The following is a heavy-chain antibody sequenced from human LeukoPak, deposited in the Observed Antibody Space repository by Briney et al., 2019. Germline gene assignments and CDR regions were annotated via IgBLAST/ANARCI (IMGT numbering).Heavy chain of an antibody. V-gene: IGHV4-34*01. CDR2: INHSGST. CDR3: ARQRRYSSSWYYYYMDV. CDR1: GGSFSGYY. Sequence: KPSETLSLTCAVYGGSFSGYYWSWIRQPPGKGLEWIGEINHSGSTNYNPSLKSRVTISVDTSKNQFSLKLSSVTAADTAVYYCARQRRYSSSWYYYYMDVWGKGTTVTISS. J-gene: IGHJ6*03. D-gene: IGHD6-13*01.